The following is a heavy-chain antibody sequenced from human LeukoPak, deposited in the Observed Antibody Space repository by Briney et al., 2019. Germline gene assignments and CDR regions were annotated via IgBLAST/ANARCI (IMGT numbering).Heavy chain of an antibody. Sequence: GGSLRLSCAASGFTFSSYSMNWVRQAPGKGLEWVSYISSSSSTIYYADSVKGRFTISRDNAKNSLYLQMNSLRAEDTAVYYCARSGDYVHYYYYGMDVWGQGTTVTVSS. CDR3: ARSGDYVHYYYYGMDV. V-gene: IGHV3-48*04. CDR2: ISSSSSTI. D-gene: IGHD4-17*01. CDR1: GFTFSSYS. J-gene: IGHJ6*02.